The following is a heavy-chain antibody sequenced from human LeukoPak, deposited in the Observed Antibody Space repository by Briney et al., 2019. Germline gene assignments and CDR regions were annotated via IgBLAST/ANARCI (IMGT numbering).Heavy chain of an antibody. CDR3: ASSVVTANWERLNWFGP. Sequence: SVKVSCKASGGTFSSYAISWVRQAPGQGLEWMGGIIPIFGTANYAQKFQGRVTITTDESTSTAYMELSSLRSEDTAVYYCASSVVTANWERLNWFGPWGQGTLVTVSS. J-gene: IGHJ5*02. CDR2: IIPIFGTA. V-gene: IGHV1-69*05. CDR1: GGTFSSYA. D-gene: IGHD2-21*02.